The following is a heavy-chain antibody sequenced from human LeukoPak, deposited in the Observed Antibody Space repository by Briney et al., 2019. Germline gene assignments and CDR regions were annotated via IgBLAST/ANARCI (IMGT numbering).Heavy chain of an antibody. J-gene: IGHJ1*01. D-gene: IGHD3-3*01. V-gene: IGHV4-34*01. CDR2: INHSGST. CDR1: GGSFSGYY. Sequence: PSETLSLTCAVYGGSFSGYYWSWIRQPPGKGLEWIGEINHSGSTNYNPSLKSRVTISVDTSKNQFSLKLRSVTAADTAVYYCAGKLMYYDFWSGYYWGYFQHWGQGTLVTASS. CDR3: AGKLMYYDFWSGYYWGYFQH.